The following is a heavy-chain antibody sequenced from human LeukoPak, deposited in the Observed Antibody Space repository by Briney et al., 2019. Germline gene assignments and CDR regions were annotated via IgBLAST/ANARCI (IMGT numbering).Heavy chain of an antibody. CDR3: PRQYYDFWSGFYTADFYFDY. V-gene: IGHV3-21*01. CDR2: ISGGSRYI. CDR1: GFTFSNFG. D-gene: IGHD3-3*01. J-gene: IGHJ4*02. Sequence: GGSLRLSCAASGFTFSNFGMNWVRQAPGKGLEGVSAISGGSRYIYYADSVRGRFTISRDNAKNSLYLQMNSLRAEDSAVYYCPRQYYDFWSGFYTADFYFDYWGQGSLVTVSS.